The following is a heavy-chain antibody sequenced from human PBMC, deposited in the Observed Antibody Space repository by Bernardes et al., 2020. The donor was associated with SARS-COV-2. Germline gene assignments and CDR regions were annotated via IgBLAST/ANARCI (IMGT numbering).Heavy chain of an antibody. Sequence: SETLSLTCTVSGGSISSGRYCWSWIRQPAGKGLEWIGHIYASGRTKYNPSLKRRVTISVDTSKNQFSLKLSPVTAADTAVYYCARDPLVVPAPMTYYYYGMDVWGQGTTVTVSS. V-gene: IGHV4-61*09. J-gene: IGHJ6*02. CDR1: GGSISSGRYC. CDR2: IYASGRT. CDR3: ARDPLVVPAPMTYYYYGMDV. D-gene: IGHD2-2*01.